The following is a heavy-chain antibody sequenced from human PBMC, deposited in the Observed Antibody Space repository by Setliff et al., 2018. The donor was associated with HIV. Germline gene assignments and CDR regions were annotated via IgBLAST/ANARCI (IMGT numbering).Heavy chain of an antibody. CDR2: VSSRGDI. V-gene: IGHV4-4*07. Sequence: SETLSLTCTVSDSGTYYWSWIRQPAGKGLEWIGRVSSRGDINYNPSLKSRVTMSVDTSKNQFSLKLTSVTAADTAVYYCARYSPRGYTLTGPYWGQGTLVTVSS. CDR3: ARYSPRGYTLTGPY. D-gene: IGHD6-25*01. CDR1: DSGTYY. J-gene: IGHJ4*02.